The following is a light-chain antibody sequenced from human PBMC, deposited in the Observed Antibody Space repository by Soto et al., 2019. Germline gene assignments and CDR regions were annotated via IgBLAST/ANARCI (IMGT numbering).Light chain of an antibody. V-gene: IGLV2-14*01. J-gene: IGLJ3*02. CDR2: EVR. CDR3: SAYTARSTLV. CDR1: SSDVGTYTY. Sequence: QSALTQPRSVSGSPGQSVTISCTGTSSDVGTYTYVSWYQQHPGKAPKLIIYEVRNRPSGISSRFSGSRSGNTASLTISGLQSEDEGDYYCSAYTARSTLVFGGGTKLTVL.